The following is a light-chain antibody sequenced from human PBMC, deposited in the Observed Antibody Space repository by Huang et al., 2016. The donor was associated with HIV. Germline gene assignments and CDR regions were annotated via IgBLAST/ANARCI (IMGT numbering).Light chain of an antibody. V-gene: IGKV3-11*01. Sequence: EVVLTQSPSILSLSLGGTGTISCKASQSVGSYVAWYQQRPGQSPRLLLYDTSNRAAGIPSSFSGSGSGTDFTLTISGLESEDLGVFYCQQRSTWPLTFGGGTKLA. CDR3: QQRSTWPLT. CDR1: QSVGSY. J-gene: IGKJ4*01. CDR2: DTS.